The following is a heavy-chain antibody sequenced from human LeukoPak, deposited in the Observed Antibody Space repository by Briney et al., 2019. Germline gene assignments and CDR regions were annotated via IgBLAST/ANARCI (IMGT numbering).Heavy chain of an antibody. Sequence: GGSLRLSCAASGFTFSSYWMSWVRQAPGKGLEWVANIKQDGSEKYYVDSVKGRFTISRDNAKNSLYLQMNSLRDEDTAVYYCASEDIVATIDYWGQGTLVTVSS. CDR2: IKQDGSEK. J-gene: IGHJ4*02. D-gene: IGHD5-12*01. V-gene: IGHV3-7*01. CDR1: GFTFSSYW. CDR3: ASEDIVATIDY.